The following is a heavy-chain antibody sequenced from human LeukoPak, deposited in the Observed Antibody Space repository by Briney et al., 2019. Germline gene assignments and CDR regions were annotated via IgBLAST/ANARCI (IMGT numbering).Heavy chain of an antibody. V-gene: IGHV4-59*01. CDR1: GGSISSYY. CDR2: IYYSGST. D-gene: IGHD3-10*01. J-gene: IGHJ4*02. Sequence: SETLSLTCTVSGGSISSYYWSWIRQPPGKGLEWIGYIYYSGSTNYNPSLKSRVTISADTSKNQFSLSLSSVTAADTAVYYCARNLRFGDLSPLGFWGQGTLVIVSS. CDR3: ARNLRFGDLSPLGF.